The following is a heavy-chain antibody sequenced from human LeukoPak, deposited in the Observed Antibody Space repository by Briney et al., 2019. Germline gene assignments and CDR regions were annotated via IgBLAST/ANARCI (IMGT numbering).Heavy chain of an antibody. J-gene: IGHJ4*02. V-gene: IGHV3-15*01. CDR1: GFTFSNAW. CDR3: TTRPYDSSGYYGGLFDY. D-gene: IGHD3-22*01. Sequence: GGSLRLSCAASGFTFSNAWMSWVRQAPGKGLEWVGRIKSKTDGGTRDYAAPVKGRFTISRDDSKNTLYLQMNSLKTEDTAVYYCTTRPYDSSGYYGGLFDYWGQGTLVTVSS. CDR2: IKSKTDGGTR.